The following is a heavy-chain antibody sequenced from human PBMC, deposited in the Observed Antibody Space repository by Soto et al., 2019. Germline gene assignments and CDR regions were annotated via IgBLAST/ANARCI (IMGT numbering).Heavy chain of an antibody. D-gene: IGHD1-26*01. V-gene: IGHV4-59*01. CDR3: ARGYYKFYYYYYGMDV. CDR2: IYYSGST. Sequence: LSLTCTVSGGSISSYYWSWIRQPPGKGLEWIGYIYYSGSTNYNPSLKSRVTISVDTSKNQFSLKLSSVTAADTAVYYCARGYYKFYYYYYGMDVWGQGTTVTVSS. CDR1: GGSISSYY. J-gene: IGHJ6*02.